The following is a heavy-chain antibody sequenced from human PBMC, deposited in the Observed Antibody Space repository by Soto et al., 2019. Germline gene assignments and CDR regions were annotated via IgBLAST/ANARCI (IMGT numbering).Heavy chain of an antibody. J-gene: IGHJ4*02. D-gene: IGHD2-15*01. V-gene: IGHV4-59*01. CDR2: IYYSGST. CDR1: GGSISSYY. CDR3: ARAGCSGTTCFLAFDY. Sequence: SETLSLTCTVPGGSISSYYWSWIRQPPGKGLEWIGYIYYSGSTNYNPSLKSRVTISVDTSKNQFSLKLSSVTAADTAVYYCARAGCSGTTCFLAFDYWGQGTLVTVSS.